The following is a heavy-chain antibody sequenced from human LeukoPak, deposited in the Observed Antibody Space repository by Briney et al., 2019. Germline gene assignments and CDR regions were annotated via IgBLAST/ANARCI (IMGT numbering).Heavy chain of an antibody. CDR1: EFSVGSNY. Sequence: GESLRLSCAASEFSVGSNYMTWVRQAPGKGLEWVSSISSSSSYIYYADSVKGRFTISRDNAKNSLYLQMNSLRAEDTAVYYCARGRYSSGWNDYWGQGTLVTVSS. J-gene: IGHJ4*02. V-gene: IGHV3-21*01. CDR3: ARGRYSSGWNDY. D-gene: IGHD6-19*01. CDR2: ISSSSSYI.